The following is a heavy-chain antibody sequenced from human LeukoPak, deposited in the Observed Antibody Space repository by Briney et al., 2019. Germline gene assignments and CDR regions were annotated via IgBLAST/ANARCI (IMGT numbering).Heavy chain of an antibody. V-gene: IGHV3-30*18. CDR2: ISYDGSNK. Sequence: GGSLRLSCAASGFTFSSYGMHWVRQAPGKGLEWVAVISYDGSNKYYADSVKGRFTISRDNSKNTLYLQMNSLRAEDTAVYYCAKGPRGAMVRGVMFDYWGQGTLVTVSS. CDR3: AKGPRGAMVRGVMFDY. J-gene: IGHJ4*02. CDR1: GFTFSSYG. D-gene: IGHD3-10*01.